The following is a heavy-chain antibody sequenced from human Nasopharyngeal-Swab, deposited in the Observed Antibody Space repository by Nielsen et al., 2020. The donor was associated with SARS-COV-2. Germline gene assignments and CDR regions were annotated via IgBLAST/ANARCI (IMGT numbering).Heavy chain of an antibody. D-gene: IGHD3-10*01. Sequence: GGSLRLSCAVSGFTFSSYCMSWVRQAPGKGLEWVANIKQDGSAKYYVDSVKGRFTISRDNAKNSLYLQMTSLRAEDTAVYYCARDRYYYGSGSLDYWGQGTLVTVSS. J-gene: IGHJ4*02. CDR1: GFTFSSYC. CDR2: IKQDGSAK. V-gene: IGHV3-7*01. CDR3: ARDRYYYGSGSLDY.